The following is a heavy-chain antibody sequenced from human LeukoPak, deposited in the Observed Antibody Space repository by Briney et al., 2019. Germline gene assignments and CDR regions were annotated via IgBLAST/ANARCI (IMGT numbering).Heavy chain of an antibody. V-gene: IGHV4-59*01. CDR3: ARSRSGWYVSH. CDR1: GDSISSDY. CDR2: IYYRGDT. Sequence: SETLSLTCAVSGDSISSDYWSWIRQSPGKGLEWFGYIYYRGDTKYNPSLKSRIALDRSKNQISLTLTSVTAADTAVYYCARSRSGWYVSHWGQGILVTVSS. D-gene: IGHD6-19*01. J-gene: IGHJ4*01.